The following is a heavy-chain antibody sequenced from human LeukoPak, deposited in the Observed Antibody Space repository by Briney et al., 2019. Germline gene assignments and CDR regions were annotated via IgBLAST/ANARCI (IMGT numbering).Heavy chain of an antibody. V-gene: IGHV1-2*02. J-gene: IGHJ5*02. CDR1: GYTFPGYY. CDR3: ARSRYYYDSSGYYNWFDP. CDR2: INPNSGGT. D-gene: IGHD3-22*01. Sequence: GASVKVSCKASGYTFPGYYMHWVRQAPGQGLEWMGWINPNSGGTNYAQKFQGRVTMTRDTSISTAYMELSRLRSDDTAVYYCARSRYYYDSSGYYNWFDPWGQGTLVTVSS.